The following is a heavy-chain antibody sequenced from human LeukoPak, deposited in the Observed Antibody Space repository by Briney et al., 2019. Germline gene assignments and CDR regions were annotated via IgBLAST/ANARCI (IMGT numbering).Heavy chain of an antibody. J-gene: IGHJ4*02. CDR1: GDSFNSNW. Sequence: RGEPLKISCKGSGDSFNSNWIGWVRQMPGKGLEWMGIIYPGDSDTRYSPSFQGQVTISADKSISTAYLQWSSLKASDTAMYYCARRSGTTGFDYWGQGTLVTVSS. D-gene: IGHD1-1*01. V-gene: IGHV5-51*01. CDR3: ARRSGTTGFDY. CDR2: IYPGDSDT.